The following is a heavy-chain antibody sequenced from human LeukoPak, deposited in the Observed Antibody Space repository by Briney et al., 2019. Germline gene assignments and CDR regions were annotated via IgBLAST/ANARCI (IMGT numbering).Heavy chain of an antibody. V-gene: IGHV4-4*07. D-gene: IGHD2-15*01. J-gene: IGHJ4*02. CDR3: ARDRRSGKLAYFDY. Sequence: SETLSLTCTVSGGSISSYYWSWIRQPAGKGLEWIGRIYTSGSTNYSPSLKSRVTMSVDTSKNQFSLKLSSVTAADTAVYYCARDRRSGKLAYFDYWGQGTLVTVSS. CDR2: IYTSGST. CDR1: GGSISSYY.